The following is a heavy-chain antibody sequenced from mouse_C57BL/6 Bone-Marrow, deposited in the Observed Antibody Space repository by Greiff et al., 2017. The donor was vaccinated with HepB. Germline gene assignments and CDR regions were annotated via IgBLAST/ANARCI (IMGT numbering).Heavy chain of an antibody. CDR1: GFNIKDDY. D-gene: IGHD1-1*01. J-gene: IGHJ2*01. V-gene: IGHV14-4*01. CDR2: IDPENGDT. CDR3: TPYYYGSD. Sequence: VQLQQSGAELVRPGASVKLSCTASGFNIKDDYMHWVKQRPEQGLEWIGWIDPENGDTEYASKFQGKATITADTSSNTAYLQLSSLTSEDTAVYYCTPYYYGSDWGQGTTLTVSS.